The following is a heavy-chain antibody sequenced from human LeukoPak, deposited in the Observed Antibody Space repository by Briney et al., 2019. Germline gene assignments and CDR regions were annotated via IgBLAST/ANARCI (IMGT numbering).Heavy chain of an antibody. CDR3: ATTERGSYFRTFDS. Sequence: PSETLSLTCTVSGVSISSYYWSGIRQPPGKGLEWIGYIYYSGSTRYNPSLKSRVTISIDTSKNQFSLNLSSVTAADTAVYYCATTERGSYFRTFDSCGQGTMVTVSS. J-gene: IGHJ3*02. CDR1: GVSISSYY. CDR2: IYYSGST. V-gene: IGHV4-59*08. D-gene: IGHD1-26*01.